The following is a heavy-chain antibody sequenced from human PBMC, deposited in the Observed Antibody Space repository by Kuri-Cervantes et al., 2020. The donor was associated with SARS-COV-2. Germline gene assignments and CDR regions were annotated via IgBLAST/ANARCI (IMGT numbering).Heavy chain of an antibody. J-gene: IGHJ4*02. CDR3: ARGPPAFSGWTYYFDY. CDR1: GDTFTRYY. Sequence: ASVKVSCKASGDTFTRYYMHWVRQAPGQGLEWMGIINPSGDSTSYAQKFQGRVTMTRDTSTSTVYMGLSSLRSEDTTVYYCARGPPAFSGWTYYFDYWGQGTLVTVSS. CDR2: INPSGDST. V-gene: IGHV1-46*01. D-gene: IGHD6-19*01.